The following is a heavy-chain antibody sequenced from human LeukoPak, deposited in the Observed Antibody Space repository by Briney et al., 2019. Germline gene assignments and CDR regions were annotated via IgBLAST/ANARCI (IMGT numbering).Heavy chain of an antibody. V-gene: IGHV3-7*01. Sequence: PGGSLRLSCAASGFTFSSYWMNWVRQAPGKGLEWVATIKEDGSEEYYVDSVKGRFTISRDNAKNSLYLQLNSMRAEDTAVYYCGRRGSYLDYWGQGTLVTVSS. J-gene: IGHJ4*02. CDR3: GRRGSYLDY. D-gene: IGHD1-26*01. CDR2: IKEDGSEE. CDR1: GFTFSSYW.